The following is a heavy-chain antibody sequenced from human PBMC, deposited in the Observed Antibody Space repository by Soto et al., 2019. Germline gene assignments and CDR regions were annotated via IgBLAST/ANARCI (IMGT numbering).Heavy chain of an antibody. CDR2: MNPNSGNT. Sequence: ASVKVSCKASGYTFTSYDINWVRQATGRGLEWMGWMNPNSGNTGYAQKFQGRVTMTRNTSISTAYMELSSLRSEDTAVYYCARGDYYDSSGYYYFYYFDYWGQGTLVTVSS. CDR1: GYTFTSYD. CDR3: ARGDYYDSSGYYYFYYFDY. V-gene: IGHV1-8*01. D-gene: IGHD3-22*01. J-gene: IGHJ4*02.